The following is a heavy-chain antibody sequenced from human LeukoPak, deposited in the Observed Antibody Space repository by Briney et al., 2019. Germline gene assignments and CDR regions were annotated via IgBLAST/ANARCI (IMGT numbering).Heavy chain of an antibody. V-gene: IGHV1-69*13. CDR1: GYTFTGYY. CDR3: ARAWQQLVKDAFDI. D-gene: IGHD6-13*01. J-gene: IGHJ3*02. Sequence: SVKVSCKASGYTFTGYYMHWVRQAPGQGLEWMGWINPIFGTANYAQKFQGRVTITADESTSTAYMELSSLRSEDTAVYYCARAWQQLVKDAFDIWGQGTMVTVSS. CDR2: INPIFGTA.